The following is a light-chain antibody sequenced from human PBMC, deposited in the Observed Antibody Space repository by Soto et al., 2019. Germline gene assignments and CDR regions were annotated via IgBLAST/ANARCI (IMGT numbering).Light chain of an antibody. CDR3: QQYGSSPRYT. CDR2: GAS. Sequence: EIGLTQSPGTLSLSPGERATLSCRASQSVSSSYLAWYQQKPGQAPRLLIYGASSRATGIPDCFSGSGSATDSTLTISRLEPEDFAVYYCQQYGSSPRYTFGQGTKLEIK. V-gene: IGKV3-20*01. J-gene: IGKJ2*01. CDR1: QSVSSSY.